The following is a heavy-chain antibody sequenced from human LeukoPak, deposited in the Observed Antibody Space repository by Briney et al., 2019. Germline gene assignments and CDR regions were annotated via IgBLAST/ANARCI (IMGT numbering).Heavy chain of an antibody. CDR1: VFTFSSYS. J-gene: IGHJ4*02. V-gene: IGHV3-48*02. Sequence: GWSLRLSCAASVFTFSSYSMNWVRQAPGKGLEWVSYIGTSSSTIYYADSVKGRFTISRDNAENSLYLQMNRLRDEDTAVYYCARHDYGGNSGDYWGQGTLVTVSS. CDR3: ARHDYGGNSGDY. D-gene: IGHD4-23*01. CDR2: IGTSSSTI.